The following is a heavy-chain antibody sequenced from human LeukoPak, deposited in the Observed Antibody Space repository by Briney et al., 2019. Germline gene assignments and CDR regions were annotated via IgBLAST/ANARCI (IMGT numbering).Heavy chain of an antibody. CDR3: ARDADGSGSYYPSCDY. Sequence: ASVKVSCKASGYTFTSYYMHWVRQAPGQGLEWMGLINPTGGSTGYAQKFQGRVTMTRDMSTSTAYMELSSLRSEDTAVYYCARDADGSGSYYPSCDYWGQGTLVTVSS. D-gene: IGHD3-10*01. CDR1: GYTFTSYY. V-gene: IGHV1-46*01. J-gene: IGHJ4*02. CDR2: INPTGGST.